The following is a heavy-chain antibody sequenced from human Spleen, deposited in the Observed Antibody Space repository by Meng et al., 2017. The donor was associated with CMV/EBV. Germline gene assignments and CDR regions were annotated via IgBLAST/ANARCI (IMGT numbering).Heavy chain of an antibody. V-gene: IGHV3-30-3*01. J-gene: IGHJ4*02. CDR1: GFFFSRYS. CDR2: ISSDGSKK. D-gene: IGHD2-2*01. CDR3: ARYDHLLLNDY. Sequence: GESLKISCAASGFFFSRYSLHWVRQSPGKGLEWVAFISSDGSKKSYADSVKGRFTISRDNSKNTLSLQLNSLRAEDTAIYYCARYDHLLLNDYWGQGTLVIVSS.